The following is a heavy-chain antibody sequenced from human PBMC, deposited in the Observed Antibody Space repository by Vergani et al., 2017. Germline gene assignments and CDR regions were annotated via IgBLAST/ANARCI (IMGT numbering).Heavy chain of an antibody. CDR3: ARRRLRYFDWLLSDAFDI. Sequence: EVQLVQSGAEVKKPGESLRISCQGSGYSFTSYWISWVRQMPGKGLEWMGRIDPSDSYTNYSPSFQGHVTISADKSISTAYLQWSSLKASDTAMYYCARRRLRYFDWLLSDAFDIWGQGTMVTVSS. CDR2: IDPSDSYT. V-gene: IGHV5-10-1*01. CDR1: GYSFTSYW. D-gene: IGHD3-9*01. J-gene: IGHJ3*02.